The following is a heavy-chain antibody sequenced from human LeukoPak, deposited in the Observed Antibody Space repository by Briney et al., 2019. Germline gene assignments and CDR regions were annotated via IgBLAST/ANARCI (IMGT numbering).Heavy chain of an antibody. D-gene: IGHD4-17*01. CDR1: GGSISSYY. J-gene: IGHJ3*02. CDR3: ATSTVTTRGAFDI. V-gene: IGHV4-59*08. Sequence: PSETLSLTCTVSGGSISSYYWSWIRQPPGKGLEWIGYIYYNGSTNYNPSLKSRVTISVDTSKNQFSLKLSSVTAADTAVYYCATSTVTTRGAFDIWGQGTMVTVSS. CDR2: IYYNGST.